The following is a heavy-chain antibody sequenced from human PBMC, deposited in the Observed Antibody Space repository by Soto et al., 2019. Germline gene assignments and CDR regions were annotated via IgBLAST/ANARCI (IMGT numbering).Heavy chain of an antibody. D-gene: IGHD5-18*01. CDR2: ISYDGSNK. V-gene: IGHV3-30*18. J-gene: IGHJ4*02. Sequence: QVQLVESGGAVVQPGKSLRLSCAASGFTFNTYGMYWVRQAPGKGLEWVAAISYDGSNKYHADSVKGRFTISRDNSNNTFYLQMNSLRVEDTAVYYCAKDIVRYTYGACDYWGQGALVTVSS. CDR3: AKDIVRYTYGACDY. CDR1: GFTFNTYG.